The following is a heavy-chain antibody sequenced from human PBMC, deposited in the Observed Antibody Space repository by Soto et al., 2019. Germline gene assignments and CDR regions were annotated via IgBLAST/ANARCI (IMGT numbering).Heavy chain of an antibody. Sequence: QVQLLQSGAEMKKPGSSVKVSCKASGGTISTYTIIWVRQAPGQGLEWMGRIIPMLDITNTAQNFQGRVTITADKSTSTAYLELSALRSDDTAIYFCTLGSWSAETFDIWGRGTLVTVSS. CDR1: GGTISTYT. CDR3: TLGSWSAETFDI. J-gene: IGHJ3*02. V-gene: IGHV1-69*02. D-gene: IGHD6-13*01. CDR2: IIPMLDIT.